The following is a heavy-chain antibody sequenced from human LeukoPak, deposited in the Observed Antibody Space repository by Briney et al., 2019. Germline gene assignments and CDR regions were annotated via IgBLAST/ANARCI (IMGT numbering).Heavy chain of an antibody. D-gene: IGHD3-22*01. CDR1: GGTFSSYA. Sequence: SVKVSCKASGGTFSSYAISWVRQAPGQGLEWMGRIIPILGIANYAQKFQGRVTITADKSTSTAYMELSSLRPEDTAVYYCARTPTYYYEQYYFDYWGQGTLVTVSS. CDR2: IIPILGIA. J-gene: IGHJ4*02. V-gene: IGHV1-69*04. CDR3: ARTPTYYYEQYYFDY.